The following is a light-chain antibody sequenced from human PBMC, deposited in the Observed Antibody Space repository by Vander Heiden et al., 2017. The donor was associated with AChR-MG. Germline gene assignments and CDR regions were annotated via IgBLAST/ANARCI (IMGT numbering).Light chain of an antibody. CDR2: DDS. J-gene: IGLJ2*01. Sequence: SYVLTQPPSGSVAPGKTATIPWGGSNIGSKIGNWYQQRPGQAPVGVVYDDSDRASGIPERFYGSNSGNTATLTISRVEAGDEADDYCQVWDGTSDQRDVVFGGGTKLTVL. CDR3: QVWDGTSDQRDVV. CDR1: NIGSKI. V-gene: IGLV3-21*03.